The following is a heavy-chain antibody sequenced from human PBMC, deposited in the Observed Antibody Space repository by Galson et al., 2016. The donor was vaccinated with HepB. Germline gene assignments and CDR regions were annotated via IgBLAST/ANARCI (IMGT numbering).Heavy chain of an antibody. Sequence: SLRLSCAASGFTFSSYSMNWVRQAPGKGLEWVSFVSSSSTYIYYTDSVKGRFTISRDNAKNSLYLHMNSLRAEDTAVYYCARSGYTYGRLNDAFDIWGQGTSVTVSS. V-gene: IGHV3-21*01. CDR2: VSSSSTYI. J-gene: IGHJ3*02. CDR1: GFTFSSYS. CDR3: ARSGYTYGRLNDAFDI. D-gene: IGHD5-18*01.